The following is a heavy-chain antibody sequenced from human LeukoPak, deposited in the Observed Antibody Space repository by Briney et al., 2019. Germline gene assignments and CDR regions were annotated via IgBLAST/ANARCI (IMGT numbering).Heavy chain of an antibody. CDR2: ISGDGSMT. V-gene: IGHV3-43*02. Sequence: GGSLRLSCAASGFTFGDYAMHWVRQVPGEGLEWVSLISGDGSMTYYADSVKGRFTISRVNSKNSLYLQLNSLTTEDTAFFYCAKGGPYYDGSGLLDVWGKGTTVTVSS. CDR1: GFTFGDYA. D-gene: IGHD3-22*01. J-gene: IGHJ6*04. CDR3: AKGGPYYDGSGLLDV.